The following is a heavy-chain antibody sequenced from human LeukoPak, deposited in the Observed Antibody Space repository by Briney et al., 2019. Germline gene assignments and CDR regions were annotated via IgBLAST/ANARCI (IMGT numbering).Heavy chain of an antibody. V-gene: IGHV5-51*01. CDR1: GYSFPNYW. J-gene: IGHJ4*02. Sequence: GESLKISCKGSGYSFPNYWIGWVRPMPGKGLEWMGIIYPDDSDTRYSPSFQGQVTISADKSISTAYLQWSSLKASDTAMYYCTRRNGYTYGSAKLYYFDYWGQGTLVTVSS. D-gene: IGHD5-18*01. CDR3: TRRNGYTYGSAKLYYFDY. CDR2: IYPDDSDT.